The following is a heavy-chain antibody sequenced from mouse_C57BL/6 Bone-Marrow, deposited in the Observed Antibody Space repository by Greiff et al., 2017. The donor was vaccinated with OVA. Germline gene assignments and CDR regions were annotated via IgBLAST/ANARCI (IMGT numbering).Heavy chain of an antibody. CDR2: IDPSDSYT. V-gene: IGHV1-59*01. Sequence: VQLQQSGAELVRPWTSVKLSCKASGYTFTSYWMHWVKQRPGQGLEWIGVIDPSDSYTNYNQKFKGKATLTVDTSSSTAYMQLSSLTSEDSAVYYCAARAFDYWGQGTTLTVSS. J-gene: IGHJ2*01. D-gene: IGHD3-3*01. CDR3: AARAFDY. CDR1: GYTFTSYW.